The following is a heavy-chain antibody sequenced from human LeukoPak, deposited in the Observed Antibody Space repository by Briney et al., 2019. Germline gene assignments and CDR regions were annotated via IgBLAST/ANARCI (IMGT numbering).Heavy chain of an antibody. V-gene: IGHV3-48*01. CDR2: ISRGSSDI. J-gene: IGHJ2*01. Sequence: PGGSLRLSCAASGFTFSSYNMNWVRQAPGRGLEWISYISRGSSDIYYADSVKGRFTTSRDNAKNSLYLQMNSLGAEDTALYYCAKNWGSFSWYFDLWGRGTLVTVSS. CDR1: GFTFSSYN. D-gene: IGHD7-27*01. CDR3: AKNWGSFSWYFDL.